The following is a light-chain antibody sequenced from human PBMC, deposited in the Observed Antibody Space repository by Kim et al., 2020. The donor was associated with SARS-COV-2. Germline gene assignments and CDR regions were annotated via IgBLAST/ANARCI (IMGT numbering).Light chain of an antibody. Sequence: PGKTARITCGGNNIGSKSVHWYQQKPGQAPVLVIYYDSDRPSGIPERFSGYNSGNTATLTISRVEAGDEADYYCQVWDSSSDRLYVFGTGTKVTVL. J-gene: IGLJ1*01. CDR3: QVWDSSSDRLYV. V-gene: IGLV3-21*04. CDR1: NIGSKS. CDR2: YDS.